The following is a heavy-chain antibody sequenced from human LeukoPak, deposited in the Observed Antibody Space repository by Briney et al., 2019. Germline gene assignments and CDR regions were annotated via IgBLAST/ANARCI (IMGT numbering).Heavy chain of an antibody. CDR1: GYTFTGYY. Sequence: ASVKVSCKASGYTFTGYYIHWVRQAPGQGLEWMGWINPNSGGTNYAQKFQGRVTITADKSTSTAYMELSSLRSEDTAVYYCAREGDGYNYYFDYWGQGTLVTVSS. CDR3: AREGDGYNYYFDY. D-gene: IGHD5-24*01. V-gene: IGHV1-2*02. CDR2: INPNSGGT. J-gene: IGHJ4*02.